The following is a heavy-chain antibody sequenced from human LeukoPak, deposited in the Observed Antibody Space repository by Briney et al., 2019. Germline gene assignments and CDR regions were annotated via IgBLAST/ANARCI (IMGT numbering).Heavy chain of an antibody. J-gene: IGHJ4*02. CDR2: INPNSGGT. CDR3: ARGEYYDFWSGYY. V-gene: IGHV1-2*06. CDR1: GYTFTGYY. Sequence: ASVKVSCKASGYTFTGYYMHWVRQARGQGLEWMGRINPNSGGTNYAQKFQGRVTMTRDTSISTAYMELSRLRSDDTAVYYCARGEYYDFWSGYYWGQGTLVTVSS. D-gene: IGHD3-3*01.